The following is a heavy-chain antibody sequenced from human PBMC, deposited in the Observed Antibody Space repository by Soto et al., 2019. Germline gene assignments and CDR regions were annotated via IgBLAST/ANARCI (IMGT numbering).Heavy chain of an antibody. Sequence: GRSLRLSCAASGFTFSDFGMSWVRQAPGKGLEWVSVISGSGDATYYAASVKGRFTLSRDNSKNTLYLQMNSLTVADTAVYYWAMKVTIYAVDPADYWGQGTQVTVSS. CDR3: AMKVTIYAVDPADY. V-gene: IGHV3-23*01. D-gene: IGHD3-3*01. J-gene: IGHJ4*02. CDR2: ISGSGDAT. CDR1: GFTFSDFG.